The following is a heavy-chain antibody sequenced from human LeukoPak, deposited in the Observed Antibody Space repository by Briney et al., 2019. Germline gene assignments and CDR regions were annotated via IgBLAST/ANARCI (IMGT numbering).Heavy chain of an antibody. J-gene: IGHJ4*02. D-gene: IGHD3-22*01. Sequence: SETLSLTCTVSGGSLSSSSYYWDWIRQPPGKGLQWIGSIYSSGSTYYNPSLKSRVTISVDTSRNQFSLKLNSVTAADTAVYYCARETYYYDSSGYYFTQLFDYWGQGTLVTVSS. CDR2: IYSSGST. V-gene: IGHV4-39*02. CDR1: GGSLSSSSYY. CDR3: ARETYYYDSSGYYFTQLFDY.